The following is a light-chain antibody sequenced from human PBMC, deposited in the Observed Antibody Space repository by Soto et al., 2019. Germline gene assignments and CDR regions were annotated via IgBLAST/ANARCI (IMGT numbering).Light chain of an antibody. Sequence: QSVLTQPASVSGSPGQSITISCTGTSSDVGGYNYVSWYQQHPGKAPKLMIYDVSNRPSGVSNRFSGSKSGNTASLTISGLQAEDEADYNCSSYTSSSTVVFAGGTKVTVL. CDR1: SSDVGGYNY. CDR3: SSYTSSSTVV. CDR2: DVS. V-gene: IGLV2-14*01. J-gene: IGLJ2*01.